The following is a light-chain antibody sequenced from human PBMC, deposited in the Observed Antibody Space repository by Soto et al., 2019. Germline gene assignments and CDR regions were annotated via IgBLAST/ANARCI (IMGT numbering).Light chain of an antibody. CDR1: SSDVGGYNY. Sequence: QSVLTQPPSASGSPGQSVTISCTGTSSDVGGYNYVSWYQHHPGKAPKLMIYDVDKRPSGVPGRFSGSKSGNTASLTISGLQAEDEADYYCCSYAGSYPFVFGTGTKVTVL. V-gene: IGLV2-8*01. J-gene: IGLJ1*01. CDR3: CSYAGSYPFV. CDR2: DVD.